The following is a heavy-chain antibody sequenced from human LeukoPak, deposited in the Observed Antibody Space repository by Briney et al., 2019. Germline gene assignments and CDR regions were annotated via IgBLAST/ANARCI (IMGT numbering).Heavy chain of an antibody. CDR2: INPNSGGT. V-gene: IGHV1-2*02. J-gene: IGHJ6*03. CDR1: GYTFTGYY. D-gene: IGHD6-19*01. CDR3: ARQAQWLVRVDYYYYMDV. Sequence: ASVKVSCKASGYTFTGYYMHWVRQAPGQGLEWMGWINPNSGGTNYAQKFQGRVTMTRDTSISTAYMELSRLRSEDTAVYYCARQAQWLVRVDYYYYMDVWGKGTTVTVSS.